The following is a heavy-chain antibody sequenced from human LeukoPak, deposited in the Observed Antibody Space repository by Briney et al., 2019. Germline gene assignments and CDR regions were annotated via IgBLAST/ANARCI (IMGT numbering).Heavy chain of an antibody. CDR2: ISSSSSTI. CDR3: ARDTANYCSSTSCYGTDFDY. J-gene: IGHJ4*02. CDR1: GFTFSSYS. Sequence: GGSLRLSCAASGFTFSSYSMNWVRQAPGKGLEWVSYISSSSSTIYYADSVKGRFTISRDNAKNSLYLQMNSLRAEDTAVYYCARDTANYCSSTSCYGTDFDYWGQGTLVTVSS. V-gene: IGHV3-48*01. D-gene: IGHD2-2*01.